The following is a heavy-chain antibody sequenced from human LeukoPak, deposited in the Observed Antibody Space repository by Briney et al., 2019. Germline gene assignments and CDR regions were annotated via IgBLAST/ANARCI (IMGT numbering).Heavy chain of an antibody. J-gene: IGHJ4*02. Sequence: ASVKVSCKAPGYTFTSYYMHWVRQAPGQGLEWMGIINPSGGSTSYAQKFQGRVTMTRDTSTSTVYMELSSLRSEDTAVYYCARGPVITMIVVAEYYFDYWGQGTLVTVSS. V-gene: IGHV1-46*01. CDR2: INPSGGST. CDR1: GYTFTSYY. D-gene: IGHD3-22*01. CDR3: ARGPVITMIVVAEYYFDY.